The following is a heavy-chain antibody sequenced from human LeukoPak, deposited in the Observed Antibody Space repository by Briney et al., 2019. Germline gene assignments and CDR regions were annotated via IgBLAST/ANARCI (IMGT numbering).Heavy chain of an antibody. CDR3: ARGGSKSIAVAGTPFDY. Sequence: GGSLRLSCAASGFTFSSYWMHWVRQAPGKGLVWVSRINSDGSSTSYADSVKGRFTISRDNAKNTLYLQMNSLRAEDTAVHYCARGGSKSIAVAGTPFDYWGQGTLVTVSS. CDR1: GFTFSSYW. J-gene: IGHJ4*02. V-gene: IGHV3-74*01. D-gene: IGHD6-19*01. CDR2: INSDGSST.